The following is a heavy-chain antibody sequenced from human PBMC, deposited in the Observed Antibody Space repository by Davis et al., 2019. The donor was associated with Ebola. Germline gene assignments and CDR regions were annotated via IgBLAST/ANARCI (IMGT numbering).Heavy chain of an antibody. CDR1: GYTFTNYY. D-gene: IGHD6-13*01. CDR3: ARLSSTWSSLYGMDV. CDR2: INPNDGRT. J-gene: IGHJ6*02. V-gene: IGHV1-46*01. Sequence: ASVKVSCKASGYTFTNYYMHWVRQAPGQGLEWMGMINPNDGRTIYAQKFQGRVTITRDTSATTAYMDLSSLRSEDTAEYFCARLSSTWSSLYGMDVWGQGTTVTVSS.